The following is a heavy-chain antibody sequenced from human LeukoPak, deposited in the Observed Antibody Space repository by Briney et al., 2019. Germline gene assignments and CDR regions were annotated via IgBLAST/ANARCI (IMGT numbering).Heavy chain of an antibody. D-gene: IGHD6-6*01. CDR1: GFTFDDYA. Sequence: GGSLRLSCAASGFTFDDYAMHWVRQAPGKGLEWVSGINWNSDRIGYADSVKGRFTISRDNAKNSRYLQMNSLRAEDTALYYCAKDSSSSPYYGMDVWGQGTAVTVSS. V-gene: IGHV3-9*01. CDR3: AKDSSSSPYYGMDV. J-gene: IGHJ6*02. CDR2: INWNSDRI.